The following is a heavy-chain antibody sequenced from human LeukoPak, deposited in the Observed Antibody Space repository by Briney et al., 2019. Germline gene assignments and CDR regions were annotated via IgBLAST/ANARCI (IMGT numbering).Heavy chain of an antibody. CDR3: AKDLYREVVVPAVLVDY. Sequence: PGGSLRLSCAASGFTFSSYSMNWVRQAPGKGLEWVSSISSSSSYIYYADSVKGRFTISRDNSKNTLYLQMNSLRAEDTAVYYCAKDLYREVVVPAVLVDYWGQGTLVTVSS. CDR2: ISSSSSYI. CDR1: GFTFSSYS. J-gene: IGHJ4*02. V-gene: IGHV3-21*01. D-gene: IGHD2-2*01.